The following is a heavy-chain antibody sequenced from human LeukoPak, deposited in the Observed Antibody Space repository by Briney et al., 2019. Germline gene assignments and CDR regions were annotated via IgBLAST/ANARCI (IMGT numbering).Heavy chain of an antibody. D-gene: IGHD6-13*01. CDR1: GYTFTNYG. CDR2: INPNSGGT. V-gene: IGHV1-2*02. Sequence: ASVKVSCKASGYTFTNYGISWVRQAPGQGLEWMGWINPNSGGTNYAQKFQGRVTMTRDTSISTAYMELSRLRSDDTAVYYCARGEYSSSWYDFWGQGTLVTVSS. CDR3: ARGEYSSSWYDF. J-gene: IGHJ5*01.